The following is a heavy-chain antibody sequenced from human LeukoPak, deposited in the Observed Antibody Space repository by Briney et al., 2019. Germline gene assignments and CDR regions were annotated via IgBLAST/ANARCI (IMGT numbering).Heavy chain of an antibody. CDR3: ARDGRLRYFDTNPPDY. V-gene: IGHV1-69*04. Sequence: SVKVSCKASGGTFSIYAISWVRQAPGQGLEWMGRIIPILGIANYAQKFQGRVTITADKSTSTAYVELSSLRSEDTAVYYCARDGRLRYFDTNPPDYWGQGTLVTVSS. CDR2: IIPILGIA. D-gene: IGHD3-9*01. CDR1: GGTFSIYA. J-gene: IGHJ4*02.